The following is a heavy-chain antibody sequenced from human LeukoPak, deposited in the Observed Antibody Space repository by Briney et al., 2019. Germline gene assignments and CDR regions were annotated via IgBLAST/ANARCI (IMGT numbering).Heavy chain of an antibody. Sequence: SETLSLTCTVSGGSTSSYYWGWIRQPPGKGLEWIGSIYYSGSTYYNPSLKSRVTISVDTSKNQFSLKLSSATAADTAVFYCARDSAYSGTYTPDVFDVWGQGTMVTVSS. CDR1: GGSTSSYY. CDR2: IYYSGST. J-gene: IGHJ3*01. V-gene: IGHV4-39*07. CDR3: ARDSAYSGTYTPDVFDV. D-gene: IGHD1-26*01.